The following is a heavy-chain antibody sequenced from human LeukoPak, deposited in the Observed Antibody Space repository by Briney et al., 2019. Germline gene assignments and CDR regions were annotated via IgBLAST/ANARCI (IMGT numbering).Heavy chain of an antibody. Sequence: GGSLRLSCAASGFTFSNYWMHWARQAPGKGLVWVSRINNDGSSTSYADSVKGRFTISRDNAKNTLYLQMNSLRVEDTAVYYCARDLIPGGQRTLVTVSS. J-gene: IGHJ4*02. CDR2: INNDGSST. D-gene: IGHD2-21*01. CDR3: ARDLIP. CDR1: GFTFSNYW. V-gene: IGHV3-74*01.